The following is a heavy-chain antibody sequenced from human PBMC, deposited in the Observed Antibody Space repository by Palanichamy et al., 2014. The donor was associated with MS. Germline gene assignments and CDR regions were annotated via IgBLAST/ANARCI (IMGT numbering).Heavy chain of an antibody. V-gene: IGHV3-73*01. CDR3: TRVPSPDSDAKIVASDY. D-gene: IGHD5-12*01. J-gene: IGHJ4*02. CDR1: GSIFSDSA. CDR2: IRSKANNYAT. Sequence: QLVEVWGEGLVPSPGGSLKLSCAASGSIFSDSAIHWVRQASGKGLEWVGRIRSKANNYATAYTASVKGRFTVSRDDSKSTAYLQMNSLKTEDTAVYYCTRVPSPDSDAKIVASDYWGQGILVTVSS.